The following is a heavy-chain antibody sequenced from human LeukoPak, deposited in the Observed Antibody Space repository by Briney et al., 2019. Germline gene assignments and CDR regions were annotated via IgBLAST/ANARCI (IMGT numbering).Heavy chain of an antibody. J-gene: IGHJ3*02. CDR2: INPNSGGT. V-gene: IGHV1-2*04. CDR3: AREARYYDSSGSRRAFDI. CDR1: GYTFTGYY. Sequence: ASVKVSCKASGYTFTGYYMHWVRQAPGQGLEWMGWINPNSGGTNYAQKFQGWVTMTRDTSISTAYMELSRLRSDDTAVYYCAREARYYDSSGSRRAFDIWGQGTMVTVSS. D-gene: IGHD3-22*01.